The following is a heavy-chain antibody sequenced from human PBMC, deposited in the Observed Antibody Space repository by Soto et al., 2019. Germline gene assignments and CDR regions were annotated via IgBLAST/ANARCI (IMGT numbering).Heavy chain of an antibody. CDR2: ISYDGSNE. D-gene: IGHD1-26*01. J-gene: IGHJ4*02. V-gene: IGHV3-30*03. CDR1: GFTFSSHG. CDR3: ARDRSYSWTFDY. Sequence: QVQLVESGGGVVQPGRSLRLSCAASGFTFSSHGMHWVRQAPGKGLEWVAVISYDGSNEFYADSVKGRFTISRDSSKNTLYLQMNYLRADDTAVYYCARDRSYSWTFDYWGQGTLVTVSS.